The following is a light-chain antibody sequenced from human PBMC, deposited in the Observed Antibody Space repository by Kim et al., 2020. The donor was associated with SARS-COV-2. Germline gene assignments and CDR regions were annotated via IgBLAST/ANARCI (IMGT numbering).Light chain of an antibody. CDR3: QQLNSYPLT. J-gene: IGKJ4*01. CDR1: QGISSY. V-gene: IGKV1-9*01. Sequence: ASVGDTVTITCRASQGISSYLAWYQQKPALAPKVLIYSASTLQSGGPSRFSGSGSGTDLTLTISSLQPEDFATYYCQQLNSYPLTFGGGTKVDIK. CDR2: SAS.